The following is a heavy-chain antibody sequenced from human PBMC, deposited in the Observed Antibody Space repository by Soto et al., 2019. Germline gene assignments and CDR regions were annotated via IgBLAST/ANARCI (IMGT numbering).Heavy chain of an antibody. V-gene: IGHV5-51*03. CDR2: IYPGDSDT. Sequence: PGKSLKISCKGSGYRFTNYWIGWVRQMPGKGLEWMGIIYPGDSDTRYSPSFQGQVTISADKSINTAYLQWSSLKASDTAMYYCARLGFGITDAFDIWGQGTMVTVSS. J-gene: IGHJ3*02. CDR1: GYRFTNYW. CDR3: ARLGFGITDAFDI. D-gene: IGHD3-16*01.